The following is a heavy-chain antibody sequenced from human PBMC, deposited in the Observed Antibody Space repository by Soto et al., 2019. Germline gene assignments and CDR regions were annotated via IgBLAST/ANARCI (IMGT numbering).Heavy chain of an antibody. V-gene: IGHV1-69*13. CDR3: ARDTTLGSPGYYYGMDV. CDR2: VIPIFGTA. D-gene: IGHD1-26*01. Sequence: SVKVSCKASGGTFSSYAISWVRQAPGQGLEWMGGVIPIFGTANYAQKFQGRVTITADESTSTAYMELSSLRSEDTAVYYCARDTTLGSPGYYYGMDVWGQGTTVTVSS. CDR1: GGTFSSYA. J-gene: IGHJ6*02.